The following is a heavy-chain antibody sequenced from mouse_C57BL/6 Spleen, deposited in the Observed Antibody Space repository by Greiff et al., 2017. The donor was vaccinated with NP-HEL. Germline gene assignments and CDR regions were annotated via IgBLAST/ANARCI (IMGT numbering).Heavy chain of an antibody. CDR1: GFNIKDDY. CDR3: TTGSSHRYFDV. CDR2: IDPENGDT. J-gene: IGHJ1*03. V-gene: IGHV14-4*01. D-gene: IGHD1-1*01. Sequence: EVQLQQSGAELVRPGASVKLSCTASGFNIKDDYMHWVKQRPEQGLEWIGWIDPENGDTEYASKFQGKATITADTSSNTAYLQLSSLTSEDTAVYYLTTGSSHRYFDVWGTGTTVTVSS.